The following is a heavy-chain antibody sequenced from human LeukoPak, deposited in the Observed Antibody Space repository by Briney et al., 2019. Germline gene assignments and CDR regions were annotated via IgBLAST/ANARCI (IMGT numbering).Heavy chain of an antibody. V-gene: IGHV1-2*02. J-gene: IGHJ4*02. CDR2: NNPHSGGT. CDR1: GYLFTNYY. D-gene: IGHD4-23*01. CDR3: ARAHDYGGISGPSTWDY. Sequence: ASVKVSCKASGYLFTNYYVHWVRQAPGQGLEWMGWNNPHSGGTNYAKKFQGRVTMTRDTSITTVYMELSRLTSDDTAVFYCARAHDYGGISGPSTWDYWGQGTLVTVSS.